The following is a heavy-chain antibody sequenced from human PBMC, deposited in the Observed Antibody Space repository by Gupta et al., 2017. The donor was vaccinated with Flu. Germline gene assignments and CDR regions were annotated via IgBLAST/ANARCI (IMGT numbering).Heavy chain of an antibody. Sequence: QVQLQQWGAGLLKPSETLSLTCAVYGGSFSGYYWSWIRQPPGKGLEWIGEINHSGSTNYNPSLKSRVTISVDTSKNQFSLKLSSVTAADTAVYYCASLRLHRRPNYYYGMDVWGQGTTVTVSS. CDR1: GGSFSGYY. V-gene: IGHV4-34*01. D-gene: IGHD4-4*01. CDR2: INHSGST. CDR3: ASLRLHRRPNYYYGMDV. J-gene: IGHJ6*02.